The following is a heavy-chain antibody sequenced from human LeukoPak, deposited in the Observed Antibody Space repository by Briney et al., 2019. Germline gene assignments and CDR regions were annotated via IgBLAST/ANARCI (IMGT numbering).Heavy chain of an antibody. CDR1: SGSISGYY. Sequence: SETLSLTCTVSSGSISGYYWSWIRQPPGKGLEWIGEINHSGSTNYNPSLMSRVTISVDTSKNQFSLKLSSVTAADTAVYYCARWKRIMITFGGVTPNYWFDPWGQGTLVTVSS. CDR3: ARWKRIMITFGGVTPNYWFDP. J-gene: IGHJ5*02. D-gene: IGHD3-16*01. CDR2: INHSGST. V-gene: IGHV4-34*01.